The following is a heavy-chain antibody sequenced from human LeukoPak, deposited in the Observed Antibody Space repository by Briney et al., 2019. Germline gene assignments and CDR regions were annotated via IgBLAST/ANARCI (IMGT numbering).Heavy chain of an antibody. CDR3: ARDPIPDYYDSSGLADY. J-gene: IGHJ4*02. Sequence: ASVKVSCKASGGTFSSYAISWVRQAPGQGLEWMGRIIPILGIANYAQKFQGRVTITADKSTSTAYMELSSLRSEDTAVYYCARDPIPDYYDSSGLADYRGQGTLVTVSS. V-gene: IGHV1-69*04. CDR1: GGTFSSYA. D-gene: IGHD3-22*01. CDR2: IIPILGIA.